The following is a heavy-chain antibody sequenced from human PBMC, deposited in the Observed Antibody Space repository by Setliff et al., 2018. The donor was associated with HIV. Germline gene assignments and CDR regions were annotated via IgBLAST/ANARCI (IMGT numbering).Heavy chain of an antibody. CDR2: ISIDGSIT. J-gene: IGHJ4*02. V-gene: IGHV3-74*01. D-gene: IGHD3-22*01. CDR3: VSNLPSSDSR. CDR1: GFTFSSHW. Sequence: GSLRLSCAASGFTFSSHWMQWVRQAPGKGLVWVSRISIDGSITSYADCVKGRFTISRDNAKNMLYLHMNSLRADDTAVYYCVSNLPSSDSRWGQGTLVTVSS.